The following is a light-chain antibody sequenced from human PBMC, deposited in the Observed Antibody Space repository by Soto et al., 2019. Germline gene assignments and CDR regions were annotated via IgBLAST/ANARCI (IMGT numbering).Light chain of an antibody. CDR2: KAS. CDR1: QSISSW. Sequence: IPMTQSPSTLSASVGDRVTITCRASQSISSWLAWYQQKPGKAPKLLIYKASSLESGVPSRFSGSGSGTEFTLTISSLQPDDFATYYCQQYNSYSLTFGGGTKVDIK. CDR3: QQYNSYSLT. J-gene: IGKJ4*01. V-gene: IGKV1-5*03.